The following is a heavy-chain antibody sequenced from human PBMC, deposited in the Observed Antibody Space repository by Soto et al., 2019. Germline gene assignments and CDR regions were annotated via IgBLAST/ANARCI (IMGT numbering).Heavy chain of an antibody. V-gene: IGHV4-30-2*01. J-gene: IGHJ4*02. D-gene: IGHD4-17*01. CDR2: IYHSGST. CDR1: GGSISSGGYY. Sequence: SETLSLTCTVSGGSISSGGYYWTWIRQHPGKGLEWIGYIYHSGSTYYNPSLKSRVTISVDRSKNQFSLKLSSVTAADTAVYYCARASTTVTTLDYWGQGTLVTVSS. CDR3: ARASTTVTTLDY.